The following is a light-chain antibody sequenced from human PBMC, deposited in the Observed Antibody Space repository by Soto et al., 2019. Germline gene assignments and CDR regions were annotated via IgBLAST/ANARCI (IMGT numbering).Light chain of an antibody. J-gene: IGKJ4*01. CDR3: QQYNDWLELT. CDR1: QSVSTN. CDR2: GAF. Sequence: EIVMTQSPATLFVSPVERATLSCRSSQSVSTNLAWYQQKVGQAPRLLIYGAFTRATGIAARCSGGGSGTEFTLSISSLQSEDSSVYYCQQYNDWLELTFGGGTKVEIK. V-gene: IGKV3-15*01.